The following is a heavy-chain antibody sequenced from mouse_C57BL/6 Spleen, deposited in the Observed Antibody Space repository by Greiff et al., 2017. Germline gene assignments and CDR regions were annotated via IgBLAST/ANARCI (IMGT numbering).Heavy chain of an antibody. CDR1: GYTFTSYW. CDR2: INPSNGGT. J-gene: IGHJ3*01. Sequence: VHVKQPGTELVKPGASVKLSCKASGYTFTSYWMHWVKQRPGQGLEWIGNINPSNGGTNYNEKFKSKATLTVDKSSSTAYMQLSSLTSEDSAVYYCARGGHYYGSSAWFAYWGQGTLVTVSA. CDR3: ARGGHYYGSSAWFAY. D-gene: IGHD1-1*01. V-gene: IGHV1-53*01.